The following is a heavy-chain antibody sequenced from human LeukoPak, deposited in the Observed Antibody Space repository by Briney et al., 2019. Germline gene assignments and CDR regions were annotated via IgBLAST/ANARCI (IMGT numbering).Heavy chain of an antibody. D-gene: IGHD2-2*03. CDR2: IKNDGSST. CDR1: GFTFSNYW. J-gene: IGHJ4*02. Sequence: PGGSLRLSCAASGFTFSNYWMCWVRQAPGKGLVWVSCIKNDGSSTFYADAVKGRFTISRDNAKNTLYPQMDSLRAEDTGLFYCANMLDLPFCGQGTLVTVSS. CDR3: ANMLDLPF. V-gene: IGHV3-74*01.